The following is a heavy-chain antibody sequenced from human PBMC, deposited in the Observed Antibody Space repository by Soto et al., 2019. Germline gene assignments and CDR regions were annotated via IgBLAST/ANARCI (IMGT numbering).Heavy chain of an antibody. D-gene: IGHD2-21*02. CDR2: IHGSGNT. CDR3: ARRASGGDWYYYFDS. V-gene: IGHV3-23*01. CDR1: GFTFSSYS. J-gene: IGHJ4*02. Sequence: EVQLLESGGGLVQPGGSLRLSCAASGFTFSSYSMSWVRQAPGKGPEWVAAIHGSGNTYYADSVKGHFTISRDNSKNTLYLQMNSLRAEDTAVYFCARRASGGDWYYYFDSWGQGTLVTVSS.